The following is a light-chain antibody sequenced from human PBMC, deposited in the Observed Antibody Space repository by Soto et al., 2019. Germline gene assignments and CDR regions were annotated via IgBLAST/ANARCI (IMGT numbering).Light chain of an antibody. J-gene: IGLJ3*02. Sequence: SYELPQPPSVSVSPGQAARITCSGDALPKKYASWYQQKSGQAHVLVIYEDSKRPSGIPERFSGSSSGTMATLTITGAQVEDAADYYCSATDISGNHGVFGGGTKLTVL. CDR2: EDS. V-gene: IGLV3-10*01. CDR1: ALPKKY. CDR3: SATDISGNHGV.